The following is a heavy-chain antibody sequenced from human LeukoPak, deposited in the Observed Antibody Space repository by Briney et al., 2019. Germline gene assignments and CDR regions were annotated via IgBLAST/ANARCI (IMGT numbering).Heavy chain of an antibody. CDR1: GGSISSYY. Sequence: SETLSLTCTVSGGSISSYYWSWIRQPAGKGLEWIGRIYTSGSTNYNPSLKSRVTMSVDTSKNQFSLKLSSVTAADTAVYYCATFYSLGYCSGGSCYETDYWGQRTLVTVSS. J-gene: IGHJ4*02. V-gene: IGHV4-4*07. CDR2: IYTSGST. CDR3: ATFYSLGYCSGGSCYETDY. D-gene: IGHD2-15*01.